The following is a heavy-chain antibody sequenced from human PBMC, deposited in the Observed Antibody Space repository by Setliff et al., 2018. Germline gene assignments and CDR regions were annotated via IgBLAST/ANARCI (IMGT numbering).Heavy chain of an antibody. Sequence: SETLSLTCVVSGGSISSDYWGWIRQPAGKGLEWIGRLSPSGNTNYSPSLKSRVTMSLGTSKNYFSLKLKSVTAADTAIYFCARGNYAYWYFDLWGRGTLVTVSS. D-gene: IGHD1-7*01. V-gene: IGHV4-4*07. CDR1: GGSISSDY. J-gene: IGHJ2*01. CDR2: LSPSGNT. CDR3: ARGNYAYWYFDL.